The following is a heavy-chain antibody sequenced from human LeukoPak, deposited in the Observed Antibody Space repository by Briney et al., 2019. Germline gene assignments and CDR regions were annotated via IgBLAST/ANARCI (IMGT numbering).Heavy chain of an antibody. D-gene: IGHD6-13*01. Sequence: GRSLRLSCAPSGFTFSSYAMHWVRQAPGKGLEWVAVISYDGSNKYYADSVKGRFTISRDNSKNTLYLQMNSLRAEDTAVYYCARCIAAAQNYFDYWGQGTLVTVSS. CDR3: ARCIAAAQNYFDY. V-gene: IGHV3-30-3*01. J-gene: IGHJ4*02. CDR2: ISYDGSNK. CDR1: GFTFSSYA.